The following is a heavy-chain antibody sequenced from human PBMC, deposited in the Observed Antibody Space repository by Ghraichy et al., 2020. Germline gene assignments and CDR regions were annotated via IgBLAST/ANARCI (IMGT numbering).Heavy chain of an antibody. V-gene: IGHV3-21*01. CDR3: ARDLMSEQWLITGWVDY. Sequence: GGSLRLSCAASGFTFSSYSMNWVRQAPGKGLEWVSSISSSSSYIYYADSVKGRFTISRDNAKNSLYLQMNSLRAEDTAVYYCARDLMSEQWLITGWVDYWGQGTLVTVSS. D-gene: IGHD6-19*01. CDR2: ISSSSSYI. J-gene: IGHJ4*02. CDR1: GFTFSSYS.